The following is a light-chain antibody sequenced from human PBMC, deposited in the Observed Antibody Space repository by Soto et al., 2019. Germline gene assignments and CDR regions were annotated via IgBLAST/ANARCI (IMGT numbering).Light chain of an antibody. J-gene: IGKJ1*01. V-gene: IGKV1-5*01. CDR3: QHYGGMWT. Sequence: DIQLTQSASTLSASLGDRVAITCRASQSSTNRLAWYQLKPGKAPKVLIYDALNLESGVPSRFSGSGYGTEFTLTIRSLKPDDFATYCCQHYGGMWTFGQGTKVDIK. CDR1: QSSTNR. CDR2: DAL.